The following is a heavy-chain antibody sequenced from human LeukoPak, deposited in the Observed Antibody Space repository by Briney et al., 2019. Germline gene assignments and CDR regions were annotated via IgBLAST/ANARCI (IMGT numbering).Heavy chain of an antibody. D-gene: IGHD2-21*02. J-gene: IGHJ3*02. CDR3: ARRYCGGDCYYDAFDI. CDR2: INPSGGST. Sequence: ASVKVSCKASGYTFTSYYMHWVRQAPGQGLEWMGIINPSGGSTSYAQKFQGRVTMTRDTSTSTVYMELSSLRSEDTAVYYCARRYCGGDCYYDAFDIWGQGTMVTVSS. V-gene: IGHV1-46*01. CDR1: GYTFTSYY.